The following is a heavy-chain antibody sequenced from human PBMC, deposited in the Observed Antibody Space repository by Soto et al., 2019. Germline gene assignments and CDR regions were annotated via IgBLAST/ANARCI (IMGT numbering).Heavy chain of an antibody. V-gene: IGHV3-30*18. J-gene: IGHJ6*02. Sequence: GGSLRLSCAASGFTFSSYGMHWVRQAPGKGLEWVAVISYDGSNKYYADSVKGRFTISRDNSKNTLYLQMNSLRAEDTAVYYCAKDAPPFGVVIGHPYYYYGMDVWGQGTTVTVSS. D-gene: IGHD3-3*01. CDR1: GFTFSSYG. CDR3: AKDAPPFGVVIGHPYYYYGMDV. CDR2: ISYDGSNK.